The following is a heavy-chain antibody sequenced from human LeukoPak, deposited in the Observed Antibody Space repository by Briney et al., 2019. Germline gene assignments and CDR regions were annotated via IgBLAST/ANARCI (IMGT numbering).Heavy chain of an antibody. CDR1: GFTFSHYG. V-gene: IGHV3-33*06. J-gene: IGHJ4*02. CDR2: IWNDGTNR. D-gene: IGHD4-11*01. Sequence: GGSLRLSCAASGFTFSHYGMHWVRQVPGKGLEWVAVIWNDGTNRYYGDSVKGRFTISRDDSKNTVYLQMNGLRAGDTAVYYCAKDAQRGFDYSNSLEYWGQGTLVTVSS. CDR3: AKDAQRGFDYSNSLEY.